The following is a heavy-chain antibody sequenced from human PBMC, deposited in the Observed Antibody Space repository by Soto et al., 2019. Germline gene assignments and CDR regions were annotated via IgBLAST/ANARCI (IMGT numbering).Heavy chain of an antibody. CDR2: IYPGESDT. Sequence: GESLKISCKGSGYSFTSYWIGWVRQMPGKGLGWMGIIYPGESDTRYSPSFQGQVTISADKSINTAYLQWRSLKASATAMYYCARTSGGYNWNAADDYWGQGTLVTVSS. D-gene: IGHD1-20*01. V-gene: IGHV5-51*01. J-gene: IGHJ4*02. CDR1: GYSFTSYW. CDR3: ARTSGGYNWNAADDY.